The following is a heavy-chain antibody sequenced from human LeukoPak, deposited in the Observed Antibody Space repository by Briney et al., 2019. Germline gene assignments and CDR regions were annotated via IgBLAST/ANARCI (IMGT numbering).Heavy chain of an antibody. CDR2: ISYDGSNK. CDR3: ARDLYDYVWGSYRYFDY. Sequence: GRSLRLSCAASGFTLSSYAMHWVRQAPGKGLEWVAVISYDGSNKYYADSVKGRFTISRDNSKNTLYLQMNSLRAEDTAVYYCARDLYDYVWGSYRYFDYWGQGTLVTVSS. CDR1: GFTLSSYA. D-gene: IGHD3-16*02. V-gene: IGHV3-30*04. J-gene: IGHJ4*02.